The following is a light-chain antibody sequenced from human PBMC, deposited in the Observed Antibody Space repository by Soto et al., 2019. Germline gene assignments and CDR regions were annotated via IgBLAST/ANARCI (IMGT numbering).Light chain of an antibody. V-gene: IGKV3-20*01. J-gene: IGKJ4*01. CDR1: QSVSSSY. CDR2: GAS. CDR3: QQYGSSPPLT. Sequence: EIVMTQSPATLSVSPLERATLSFMASQSVSSSYLAWYQQKPGQAPRLLIYGASSRATGIPDRFSGSGSGTDFTLTISRLEPEDFAVYYCQQYGSSPPLTFGGGTKVDIK.